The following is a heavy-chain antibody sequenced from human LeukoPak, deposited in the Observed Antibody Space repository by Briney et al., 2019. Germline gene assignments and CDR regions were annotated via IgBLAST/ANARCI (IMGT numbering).Heavy chain of an antibody. CDR3: ARHAEGATDGWFDP. CDR2: IYPGDSDT. J-gene: IGHJ5*02. D-gene: IGHD1-26*01. Sequence: GESLKISCKGSGYSFSKYWIGWVRQMPGKGLEWMGIIYPGDSDTRYSPSFQGQVTISADKSISTAYLQWSSLQASDTAMYYCARHAEGATDGWFDPWGQGTVVTVSS. CDR1: GYSFSKYW. V-gene: IGHV5-51*01.